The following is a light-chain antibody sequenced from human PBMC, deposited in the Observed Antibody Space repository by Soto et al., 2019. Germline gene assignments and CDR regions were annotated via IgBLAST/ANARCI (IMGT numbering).Light chain of an antibody. V-gene: IGKV1-12*01. CDR3: QQANSFPLT. Sequence: DIQMTQSPSSVSASVGDRVTITCRASQDINNWLAWYQQNPGIAPKLLISAASTLQSGVPSRFSGSGSGTDFTLTISSLQPEDLGTYYCQQANSFPLTFGGGTKVQI. J-gene: IGKJ4*01. CDR1: QDINNW. CDR2: AAS.